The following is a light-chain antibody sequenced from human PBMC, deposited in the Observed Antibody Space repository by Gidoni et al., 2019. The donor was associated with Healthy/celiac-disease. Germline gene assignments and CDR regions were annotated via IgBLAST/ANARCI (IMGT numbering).Light chain of an antibody. Sequence: QSAPTQPRSVSGSPGQSVAISCTGTSSDVGGYNYVSWYQQHPGKAPNLMIYDVSKRPSGVPGRFSCSKSGNTASLTISGLQAEDEADYYCCSYAGSYTVVFGGGTTLTVL. CDR2: DVS. CDR3: CSYAGSYTVV. CDR1: SSDVGGYNY. J-gene: IGLJ2*01. V-gene: IGLV2-11*01.